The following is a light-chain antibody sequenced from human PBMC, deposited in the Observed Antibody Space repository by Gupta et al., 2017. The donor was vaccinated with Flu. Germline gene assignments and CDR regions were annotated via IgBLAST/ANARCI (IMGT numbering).Light chain of an antibody. CDR1: SSDVGGYNY. Sequence: SSDVGGYNYVSWYQQHPGKAPKLMIYDVSKRPSGVPDRFSGSKSGNTASLTISGLQAEDEADYYCCSYAGTYTHVAFGGGTKLTVL. J-gene: IGLJ2*01. V-gene: IGLV2-11*01. CDR3: CSYAGTYTHVA. CDR2: DVS.